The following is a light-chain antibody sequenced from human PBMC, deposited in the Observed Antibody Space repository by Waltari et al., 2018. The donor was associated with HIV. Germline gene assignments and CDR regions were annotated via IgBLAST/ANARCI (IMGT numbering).Light chain of an antibody. CDR3: KHGKTFPHT. CDR2: EGY. Sequence: DIQLTHSPPSMSASVGDAVLISCRASQDISTAVAWDQVKPGKAPKRRIYEGYKLWTGVPARFAGSGAGTDFTLTSTSLQPEDFVTYFCKHGKTFPHTFGGGTRVE. CDR1: QDISTA. V-gene: IGKV1-12*01. J-gene: IGKJ4*01.